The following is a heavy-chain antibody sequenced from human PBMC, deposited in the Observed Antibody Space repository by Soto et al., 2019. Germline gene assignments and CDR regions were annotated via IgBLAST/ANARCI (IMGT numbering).Heavy chain of an antibody. V-gene: IGHV3-23*01. CDR3: AKDGAYYDFWSGYPYYYYGMDV. Sequence: GGSLRLSCAASGFTFSSDAMSWFRQAPGKGLEWVSSISGSGGSTYYADSVKGRFTISRDNSKNTLYLQMNSLRAEDTAVYYCAKDGAYYDFWSGYPYYYYGMDVWGQGTTVTVSS. CDR2: ISGSGGST. J-gene: IGHJ6*02. D-gene: IGHD3-3*01. CDR1: GFTFSSDA.